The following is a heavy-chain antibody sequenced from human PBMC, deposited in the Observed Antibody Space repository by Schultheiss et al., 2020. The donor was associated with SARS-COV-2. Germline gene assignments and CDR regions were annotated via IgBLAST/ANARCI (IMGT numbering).Heavy chain of an antibody. D-gene: IGHD3-22*01. CDR3: ARDRAYDSSGHDAFDI. J-gene: IGHJ3*02. Sequence: GGSLRLSCAASGFTFSSYSMNWVRQAPGKGLEWVSYISSSSSTIYYADSVKGRFTISRDNAKNSLYLQMNSLRAEDTAVYYCARDRAYDSSGHDAFDIWGQGTMVTVSS. CDR2: ISSSSSTI. V-gene: IGHV3-48*01. CDR1: GFTFSSYS.